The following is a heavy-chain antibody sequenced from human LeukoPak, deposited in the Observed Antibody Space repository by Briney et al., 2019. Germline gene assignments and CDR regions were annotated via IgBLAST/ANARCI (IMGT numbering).Heavy chain of an antibody. V-gene: IGHV3-23*01. CDR3: ANTVTHSGGF. J-gene: IGHJ4*02. CDR1: GFTFSSYA. Sequence: TGGSLRLSCAASGFTFSSYAMSWVRQAPGKGLEWVSTISGSDGSTNYADSVKGRFTISRDNSKNTLYLQMNSLRAEDTAVYYCANTVTHSGGFWGQGTLVTVSS. CDR2: ISGSDGST. D-gene: IGHD4-17*01.